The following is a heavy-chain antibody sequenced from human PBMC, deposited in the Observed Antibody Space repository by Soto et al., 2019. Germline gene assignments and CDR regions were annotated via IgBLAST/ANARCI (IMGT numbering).Heavy chain of an antibody. Sequence: GGSLRLSCAASGFTFSSYSMNWVRQAPGKGLEWVSSISSSSSYIYYADSVKGRFTISRDNAKNSLYLQMNSLRAEDTAVYYCAKEGPLLWFGGRGAFDIWGQGTMVTVSS. D-gene: IGHD3-10*01. CDR3: AKEGPLLWFGGRGAFDI. CDR1: GFTFSSYS. CDR2: ISSSSSYI. J-gene: IGHJ3*02. V-gene: IGHV3-21*01.